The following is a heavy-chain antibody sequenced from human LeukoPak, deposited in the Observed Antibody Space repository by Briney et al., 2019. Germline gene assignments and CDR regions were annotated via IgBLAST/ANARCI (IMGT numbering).Heavy chain of an antibody. V-gene: IGHV1-18*01. J-gene: IGHJ5*02. D-gene: IGHD6-19*01. CDR3: ARAIRLGYSSGPNWFDP. Sequence: ASVKVSCKASGYTFTSYGISWVRQAPGQGLEWMGWIGAYNGNTNYAQKLQGRVTMTTDTSTSTAYMELRSLRSDDTAVYYCARAIRLGYSSGPNWFDPWGQGTLVTVSS. CDR2: IGAYNGNT. CDR1: GYTFTSYG.